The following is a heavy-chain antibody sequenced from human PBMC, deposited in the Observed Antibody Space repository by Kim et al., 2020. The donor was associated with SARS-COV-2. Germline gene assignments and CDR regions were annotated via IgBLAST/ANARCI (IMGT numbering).Heavy chain of an antibody. D-gene: IGHD3-10*01. J-gene: IGHJ4*02. CDR3: IASGRFGTDY. Sequence: GGSLRLSCAASGFTFSGSAMHWVRQASGKGLEWVGRIRSKANSYATAYAASVKGRFTISRDDSKNTAYLQMNSLKTEDTAVYYCIASGRFGTDYWGQGTLVTVSS. CDR2: IRSKANSYAT. V-gene: IGHV3-73*01. CDR1: GFTFSGSA.